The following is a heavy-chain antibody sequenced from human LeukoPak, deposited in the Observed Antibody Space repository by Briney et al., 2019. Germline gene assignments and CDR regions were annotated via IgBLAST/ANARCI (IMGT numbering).Heavy chain of an antibody. CDR3: ARDPPYCSSTSCLFDM. V-gene: IGHV3-21*01. CDR1: GFTFSSYS. D-gene: IGHD2-2*01. Sequence: PGGSLRLSCAASGFTFSSYSINWVRQAPGKGLEWVSSISSSSSYIYYADSVKGRFIISRDNAKNSLYLQMNSLRAEDTAVYYCARDPPYCSSTSCLFDMWGQGTMVTVSS. J-gene: IGHJ3*02. CDR2: ISSSSSYI.